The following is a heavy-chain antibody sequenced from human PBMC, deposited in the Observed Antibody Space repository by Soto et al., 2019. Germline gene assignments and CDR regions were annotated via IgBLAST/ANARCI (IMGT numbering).Heavy chain of an antibody. D-gene: IGHD3-16*02. CDR2: VAAGGGHT. Sequence: GGSLRLSCVASGFSFDKYAMAWVRQAPGKGLEWVSHVAAGGGHTYYAESVKGRFTISRDNSKNTLFLQINTLRADDTAIYFCARRTSFLGAFDYWGQGVLVTVSS. J-gene: IGHJ4*02. V-gene: IGHV3-23*01. CDR3: ARRTSFLGAFDY. CDR1: GFSFDKYA.